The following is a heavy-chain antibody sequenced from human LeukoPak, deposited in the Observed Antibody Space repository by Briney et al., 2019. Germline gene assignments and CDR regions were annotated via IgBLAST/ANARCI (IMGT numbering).Heavy chain of an antibody. CDR2: ISGSGGST. D-gene: IGHD4-17*01. Sequence: HPGGSLRLSCAASGFTFSTYAVSWVRLAPGKGLEWVSGISGSGGSTYYADSVKGLFTSSRDNSNNTLYVQRNSLIVEDTAVYYGAKERVAVTSHFDYWGQGTLVTVSS. J-gene: IGHJ4*02. CDR3: AKERVAVTSHFDY. CDR1: GFTFSTYA. V-gene: IGHV3-23*01.